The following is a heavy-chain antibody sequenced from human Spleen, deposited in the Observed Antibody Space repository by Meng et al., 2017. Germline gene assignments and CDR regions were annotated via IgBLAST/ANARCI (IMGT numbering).Heavy chain of an antibody. CDR2: INHSGST. D-gene: IGHD4-17*01. Sequence: QWLLRQVGAGLLRPSEPLSSSCSCSGGSCSDYYWGWIRQPPGKGLEWIGEINHSGSTNYNPSLDSRAPISVDTSQNNLSLKLSSVTAADSAVYYCAGGPTTMTHDFDYWGQGTLVTVSS. CDR3: AGGPTTMTHDFDY. CDR1: GGSCSDYY. V-gene: IGHV4-34*01. J-gene: IGHJ4*02.